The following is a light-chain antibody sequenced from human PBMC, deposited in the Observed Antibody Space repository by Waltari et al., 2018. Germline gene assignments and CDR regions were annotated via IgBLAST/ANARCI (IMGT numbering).Light chain of an antibody. Sequence: QLVLTQSPSASASLGASVKLTCTLSSGHSSNVIAWHQQHPQKGPRYLMTVNSDGSHSKGDGIPDRFSGSSSGSERCLTISSLQSEDEADYYCQTGGHGTWVFGGGTKLTVL. CDR3: QTGGHGTWV. J-gene: IGLJ3*02. CDR2: VNSDGSH. V-gene: IGLV4-69*02. CDR1: SGHSSNV.